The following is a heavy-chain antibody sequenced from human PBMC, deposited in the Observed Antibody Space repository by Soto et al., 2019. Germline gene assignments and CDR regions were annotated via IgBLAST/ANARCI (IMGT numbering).Heavy chain of an antibody. CDR2: INPSSGGT. D-gene: IGHD5-18*01. V-gene: IGHV1-2*02. CDR1: GYPFTGPY. CDR3: ARDFRTDSHGVDF. J-gene: IGHJ4*03. Sequence: DSGKVSCKASGYPFTGPYIYWVRQAPGQGLEWMGWINPSSGGTEFAEKFQGRVTVTRDTSIRTVFLELNRLTSDDTGVYFCARDFRTDSHGVDFWGQGMRVTVSS.